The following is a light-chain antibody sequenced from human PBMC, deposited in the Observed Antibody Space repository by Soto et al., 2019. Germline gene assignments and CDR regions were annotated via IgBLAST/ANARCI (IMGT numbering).Light chain of an antibody. V-gene: IGKV1-9*01. CDR3: LQHNTYPLT. Sequence: QLTQSPSSLSASVGARAPITCRARQGISSNLAWYQQKPGKAPKRLIFTTSNLQNGVPSRFSGSGSGTEFTLTITSLQPEDFATYYCLQHNTYPLTFGGGTKVDI. J-gene: IGKJ4*01. CDR1: QGISSN. CDR2: TTS.